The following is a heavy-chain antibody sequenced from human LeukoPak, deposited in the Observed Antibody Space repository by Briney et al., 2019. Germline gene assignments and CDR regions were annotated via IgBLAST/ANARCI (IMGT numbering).Heavy chain of an antibody. CDR2: IYHSGST. CDR1: GGSISSGGYY. CDR3: AKGVLAADRDDPDYYYYMDV. J-gene: IGHJ6*03. D-gene: IGHD6-13*01. V-gene: IGHV4-30-2*01. Sequence: SETLSLTCTVSGGSISSGGYYWSWIRQPPGKGLEWIGYIYHSGSTYYNPSLKSRVTISVDRSKNQFSLKLSSVTAADTAVYYCAKGVLAADRDDPDYYYYMDVWGKGTTVTVSS.